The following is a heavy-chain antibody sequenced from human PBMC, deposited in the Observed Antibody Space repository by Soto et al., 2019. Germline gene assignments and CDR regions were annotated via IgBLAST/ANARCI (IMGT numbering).Heavy chain of an antibody. CDR2: ISGSGDST. D-gene: IGHD6-19*01. CDR3: AKGVPGIAVAGTGYFQH. J-gene: IGHJ1*01. CDR1: GFTFSSYA. Sequence: GGSLRLSCEASGFTFSSYAMSWVRQAPGKGLEWVSGISGSGDSTYYADSVKGRFTISRDNSKNTLYLQMNSLRAEDTAVYYCAKGVPGIAVAGTGYFQHWGQGTLVTVSS. V-gene: IGHV3-23*01.